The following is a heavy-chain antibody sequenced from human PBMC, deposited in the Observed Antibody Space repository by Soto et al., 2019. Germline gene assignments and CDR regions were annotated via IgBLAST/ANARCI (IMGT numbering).Heavy chain of an antibody. J-gene: IGHJ6*03. CDR2: INHSGST. V-gene: IGHV4-34*01. CDR1: GGSFSGYY. CDR3: ARSRGYCSGGSCYSGVQYYYYYYMDV. D-gene: IGHD2-15*01. Sequence: QVQLQQWGAGLLKPSETLSLTCAVYGGSFSGYYWSWIHQPPGKGLEWIGEINHSGSTNYNPSLKSRVTISVDTSKNQFSLKLSSVTAADTAVYYCARSRGYCSGGSCYSGVQYYYYYYMDVWGKGTTVTVSS.